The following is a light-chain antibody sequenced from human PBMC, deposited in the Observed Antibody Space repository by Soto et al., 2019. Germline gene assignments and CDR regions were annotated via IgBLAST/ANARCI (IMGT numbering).Light chain of an antibody. Sequence: DIQMTQSPTSLAASLGDRVTISCRASQRIGTYLAWYQQKPGKAPRLLISGASSVQSGVPPRFSGSGSATDFILTISSLRLEDIANHYCQQTASAPPWTFGQGTKVDIK. CDR3: QQTASAPPWT. J-gene: IGKJ1*01. V-gene: IGKV1-39*01. CDR2: GAS. CDR1: QRIGTY.